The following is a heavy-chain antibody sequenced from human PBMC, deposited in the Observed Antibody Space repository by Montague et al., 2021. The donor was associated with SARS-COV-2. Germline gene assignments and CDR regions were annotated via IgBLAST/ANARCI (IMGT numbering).Heavy chain of an antibody. J-gene: IGHJ6*02. D-gene: IGHD3-3*01. CDR1: GGSISSSSYY. CDR2: IYYSGST. Sequence: SDTLSLTCTVSGGSISSSSYYWGWIRQPPGKGLEWIGSIYYSGSTYYNPSLKSRVTISVDTSKNQFSLKLSSVTAADTAVYYCARQGMAGITIFGVVLPNYGMDVWGQGTTVTVSS. CDR3: ARQGMAGITIFGVVLPNYGMDV. V-gene: IGHV4-39*01.